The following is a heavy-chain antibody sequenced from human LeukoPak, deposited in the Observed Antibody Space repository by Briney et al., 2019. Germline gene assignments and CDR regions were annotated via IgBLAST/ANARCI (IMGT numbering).Heavy chain of an antibody. Sequence: GSSVKVSCKASGYTFTGYYMHWVRQAPGQGLEWMGWINPNSGGTNYAQKFQGRVTMTRDTSISTAYMELSRLRSDDTAVYYCARVTSRIAAAGTEYFQHWGQGTLVTVSS. CDR3: ARVTSRIAAAGTEYFQH. CDR1: GYTFTGYY. CDR2: INPNSGGT. D-gene: IGHD6-13*01. V-gene: IGHV1-2*02. J-gene: IGHJ1*01.